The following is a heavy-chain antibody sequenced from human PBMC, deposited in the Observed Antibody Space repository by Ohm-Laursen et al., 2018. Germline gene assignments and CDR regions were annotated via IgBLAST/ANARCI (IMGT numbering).Heavy chain of an antibody. D-gene: IGHD6-25*01. V-gene: IGHV3-23*01. CDR2: ISGSGGST. Sequence: GSLRLSCAASGFTFSSYAMSWVRQAPGKGLEWVSAISGSGGSTYHADSVKGRFTISRDNAKNSLYLQVSSLTSEDTAFYYCAKAHGISATTTPDFWGQGTLVTVSS. J-gene: IGHJ4*02. CDR1: GFTFSSYA. CDR3: AKAHGISATTTPDF.